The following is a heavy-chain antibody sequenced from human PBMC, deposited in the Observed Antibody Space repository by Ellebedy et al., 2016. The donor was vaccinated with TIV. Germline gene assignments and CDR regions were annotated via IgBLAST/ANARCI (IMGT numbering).Heavy chain of an antibody. Sequence: ASVKVSXXASGYTFTSYAMHWVRQAPGQRLEWMGWINAGNGNTKYSQKFQGRVTITRDTSASTAYMELSSLRSEDTAVYYCARDKGLLRYFDWLFSNWFDPWGQGTLVTVSS. D-gene: IGHD3-9*01. CDR3: ARDKGLLRYFDWLFSNWFDP. CDR1: GYTFTSYA. CDR2: INAGNGNT. J-gene: IGHJ5*02. V-gene: IGHV1-3*01.